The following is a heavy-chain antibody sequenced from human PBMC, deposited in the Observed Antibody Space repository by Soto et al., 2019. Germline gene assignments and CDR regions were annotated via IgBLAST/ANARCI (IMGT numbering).Heavy chain of an antibody. Sequence: QVQLVQSGAEVKKPGSSVKVSCKASGGTFNKYAVSWVRQAPGQGLEWMGGIIPLFGTANYAQKFQGRVTITADESTSTAYMELRSLRSEDTAVYYCARGVHYDSSGYYYVYWGQGTLVTVSS. D-gene: IGHD3-22*01. CDR1: GGTFNKYA. CDR2: IIPLFGTA. CDR3: ARGVHYDSSGYYYVY. J-gene: IGHJ4*02. V-gene: IGHV1-69*01.